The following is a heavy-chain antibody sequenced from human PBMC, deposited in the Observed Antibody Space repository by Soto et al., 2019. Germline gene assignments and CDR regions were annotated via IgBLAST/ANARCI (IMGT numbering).Heavy chain of an antibody. CDR1: GYTFSDYN. D-gene: IGHD2-2*01. CDR3: ARESSTWNQSCSRTTCALDQ. V-gene: IGHV1-2*02. Sequence: QVQLVQSGAEVKKPGASVRVSCKSSGYTFSDYNVHWVRQARGQGLEWLGWIFPQSGATKYTQRLQGRVTMTRDTSISAVYMELSGLRSDDTAAYYCARESSTWNQSCSRTTCALDQWGQGTLVIVSS. CDR2: IFPQSGAT. J-gene: IGHJ4*02.